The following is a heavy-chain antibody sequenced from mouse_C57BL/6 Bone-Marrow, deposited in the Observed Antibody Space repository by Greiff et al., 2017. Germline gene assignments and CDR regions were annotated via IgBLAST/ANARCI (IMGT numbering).Heavy chain of an antibody. CDR1: GYTFTSYW. Sequence: QVQLQQPGAELVKPGASVKLSCKASGYTFTSYWMHWVKQRPGQGLEWIGMIHPNSGSTNYNEKFKSKATLTVDKSSSPAYMQLSSLTSEDSAVYYCAREAYGRGFAYWGQGTLVTVSA. CDR2: IHPNSGST. D-gene: IGHD1-1*01. V-gene: IGHV1-64*01. CDR3: AREAYGRGFAY. J-gene: IGHJ3*01.